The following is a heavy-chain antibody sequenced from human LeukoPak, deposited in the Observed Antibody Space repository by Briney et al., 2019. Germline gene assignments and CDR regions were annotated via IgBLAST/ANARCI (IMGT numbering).Heavy chain of an antibody. Sequence: PGGSLRLSCAASGFIFSSYWMSWVRQAPGKGLEWVANINQDGSQKNDVDSLEGRFTVSRDNAKNSLYLQMNGLRAEDTAVYYCVRESRSSSDSRWGQGTLVTVSS. CDR3: VRESRSSSDSR. J-gene: IGHJ4*02. CDR1: GFIFSSYW. CDR2: INQDGSQK. D-gene: IGHD2-2*01. V-gene: IGHV3-7*01.